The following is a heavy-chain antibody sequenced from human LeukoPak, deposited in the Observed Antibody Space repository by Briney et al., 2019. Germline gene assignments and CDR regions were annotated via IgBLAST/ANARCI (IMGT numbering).Heavy chain of an antibody. V-gene: IGHV3-30-3*01. CDR3: ARGQVVGATFGMDV. D-gene: IGHD1-26*01. J-gene: IGHJ6*04. Sequence: GGSLRLSCAASGFTFSSYAMHWVRQAPGKGLEWVAVISYDGSNKYYADSVKGRFTISRDNAKNSLYLQMNSLRAEDTAVYYCARGQVVGATFGMDVWGKGTTVTVSS. CDR2: ISYDGSNK. CDR1: GFTFSSYA.